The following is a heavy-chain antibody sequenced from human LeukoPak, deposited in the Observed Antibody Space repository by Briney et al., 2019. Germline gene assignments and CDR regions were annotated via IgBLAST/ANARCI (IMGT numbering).Heavy chain of an antibody. V-gene: IGHV1-69*01. Sequence: SVKVSCKASGGTFSSYAISWVRQAPGQGLEWMGGIIPIFGTANYAQKFQGRVTITADESTSTAYMELSSLRSEDTAVYYCARSGYIYGGLDAFDIWGQGTMVIVSS. CDR2: IIPIFGTA. D-gene: IGHD5-18*01. CDR1: GGTFSSYA. CDR3: ARSGYIYGGLDAFDI. J-gene: IGHJ3*02.